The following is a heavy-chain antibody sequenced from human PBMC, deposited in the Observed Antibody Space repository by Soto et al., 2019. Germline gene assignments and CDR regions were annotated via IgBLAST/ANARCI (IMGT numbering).Heavy chain of an antibody. Sequence: ASVKVSCKASGYTFTGYYMHWVRQAPGQGLEWMGWINPNSGGTNYAQKFQGWVTMTRDTSISTAYMELSRLRSDDTAVYYCARAIVVVPADKHWEGAFDIWGQGTMVTVSS. CDR1: GYTFTGYY. CDR2: INPNSGGT. J-gene: IGHJ3*02. CDR3: ARAIVVVPADKHWEGAFDI. D-gene: IGHD2-2*01. V-gene: IGHV1-2*04.